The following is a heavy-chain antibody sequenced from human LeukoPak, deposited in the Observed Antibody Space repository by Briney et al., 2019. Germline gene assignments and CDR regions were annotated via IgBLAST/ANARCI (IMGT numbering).Heavy chain of an antibody. CDR2: IYANGNT. CDR1: GASIRGGNFH. D-gene: IGHD1-14*01. V-gene: IGHV4-61*02. Sequence: PSETLSLSCSVSGASIRGGNFHLSWIRQSAGKGLEWIGRIYANGNTKYSPSLKSRVKVSGDMSKNHFFLNLTSVTAADTARYFCAITTSWSLYYFDSWGQGTLVTVSS. CDR3: AITTSWSLYYFDS. J-gene: IGHJ4*02.